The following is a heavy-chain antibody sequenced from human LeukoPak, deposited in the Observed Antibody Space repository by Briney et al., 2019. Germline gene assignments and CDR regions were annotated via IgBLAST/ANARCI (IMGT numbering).Heavy chain of an antibody. CDR3: TRERPPGVVAATLLD. CDR1: GFSFGDNA. Sequence: SGGSLRLSCTASGFSFGDNAMSWVRQAPGKGLEWVGFIRSKAQGGTTQYAASVKGRFTIPRDDSKSIAYLQMNSLKTEDTAVYYCTRERPPGVVAATLLDWSQGTLVTVSS. V-gene: IGHV3-49*04. J-gene: IGHJ4*02. D-gene: IGHD2-15*01. CDR2: IRSKAQGGTT.